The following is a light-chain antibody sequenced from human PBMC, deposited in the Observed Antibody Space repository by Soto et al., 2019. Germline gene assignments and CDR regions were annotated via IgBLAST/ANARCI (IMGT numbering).Light chain of an antibody. CDR3: LQHYNFPLT. V-gene: IGKV1-6*01. J-gene: IGKJ4*01. CDR2: AAS. Sequence: AIQMTQSPSSLSASVGDRVTITCRASHGIRNDLGWYQQKTGKAPKLLIYAASSLQSGVPSRFSGSGSGTDFTLAISSLQPEDFATYYCLQHYNFPLTFGGGTKVEIK. CDR1: HGIRND.